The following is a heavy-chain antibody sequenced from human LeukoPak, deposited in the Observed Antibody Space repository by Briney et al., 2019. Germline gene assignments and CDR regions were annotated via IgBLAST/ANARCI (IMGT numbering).Heavy chain of an antibody. D-gene: IGHD6-19*01. J-gene: IGHJ4*02. CDR1: GFTFSAYA. Sequence: GGSLRLSCGAWGFTFSAYAITWVRQAPGKGVEWVSAIRGNSERTYYADSVRGRFTISRDNSKDTVYLQISSLRVEDTAVYYCAREQSGTRGWYTADYWGQGTLVAVSS. CDR3: AREQSGTRGWYTADY. V-gene: IGHV3-23*01. CDR2: IRGNSERT.